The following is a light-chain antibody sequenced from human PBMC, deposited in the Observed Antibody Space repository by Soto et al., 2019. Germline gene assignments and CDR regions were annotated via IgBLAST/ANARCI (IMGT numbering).Light chain of an antibody. J-gene: IGLJ2*01. V-gene: IGLV3-21*02. CDR3: QVWDSSSEHVV. Sequence: SYELTQPPSVSVAQGQTARITCGGTNIGSKSVHWYQQKPGQAPVLVVYDDSDRPSGIPERFSGSNSGNTATLTISRVEAGDEADYYCQVWDSSSEHVVFGGGTQLTV. CDR2: DDS. CDR1: NIGSKS.